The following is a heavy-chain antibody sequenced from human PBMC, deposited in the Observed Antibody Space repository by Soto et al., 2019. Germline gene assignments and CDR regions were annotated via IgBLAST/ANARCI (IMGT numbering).Heavy chain of an antibody. CDR3: ARYSLVLEWLLVVGYFDY. Sequence: GGSLRLSCAASGFTFSSYGMHWVRQAPGKGLEWVAVIWYDGSNKYYADSVKGRFTISRDNSKNTLYLQMNSLRAEDTGVYYCARYSLVLEWLLVVGYFDYWGQGTLVTVSS. V-gene: IGHV3-33*01. J-gene: IGHJ4*02. CDR2: IWYDGSNK. D-gene: IGHD3-3*01. CDR1: GFTFSSYG.